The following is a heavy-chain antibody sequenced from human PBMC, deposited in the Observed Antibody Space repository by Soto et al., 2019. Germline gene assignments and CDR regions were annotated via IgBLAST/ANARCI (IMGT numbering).Heavy chain of an antibody. D-gene: IGHD6-19*01. CDR1: GGTFSSYA. CDR2: IIPIFGTA. V-gene: IGHV1-69*12. Sequence: QVQLVQSGAEVKKPGSSVKVSCKASGGTFSSYAISWVRQAPGQGLEWMGGIIPIFGTANYAQKFQGRVXIXAXXSTSPAYMELSSLRSEDTAVYYCARDSSGWYGQDYRGQGTLVTVSS. J-gene: IGHJ4*02. CDR3: ARDSSGWYGQDY.